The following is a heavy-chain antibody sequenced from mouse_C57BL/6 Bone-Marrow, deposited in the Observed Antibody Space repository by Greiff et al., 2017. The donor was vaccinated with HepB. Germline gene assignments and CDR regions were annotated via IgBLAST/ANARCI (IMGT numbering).Heavy chain of an antibody. V-gene: IGHV14-4*01. CDR1: GFNIKDDY. J-gene: IGHJ4*01. CDR2: IDPENGDT. CDR3: TYRGVMDY. Sequence: VQLKQSGAELVRPGASVKLSCTASGFNIKDDYMHWVKQRPEQGLEWIGWIDPENGDTEYASKFQGKATITADTSSNTAYLQLSSLTSEDTAVYYCTYRGVMDYWGQGTSVTVSS.